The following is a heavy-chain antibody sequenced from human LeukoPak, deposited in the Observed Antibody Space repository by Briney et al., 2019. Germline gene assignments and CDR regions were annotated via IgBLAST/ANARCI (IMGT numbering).Heavy chain of an antibody. CDR2: ITSSGATI. CDR1: GFTFSDYY. J-gene: IGHJ4*02. Sequence: GGSLRLSCAASGFTFSDYYMSWIRQAPGKGLEWLSYITSSGATIYYADSIEGRFTVSGDNSKNSLYVQMNSLRAEDTAVYYCATGGGDYGDYSGYWGQGTLVTVSS. V-gene: IGHV3-11*01. CDR3: ATGGGDYGDYSGY. D-gene: IGHD4-17*01.